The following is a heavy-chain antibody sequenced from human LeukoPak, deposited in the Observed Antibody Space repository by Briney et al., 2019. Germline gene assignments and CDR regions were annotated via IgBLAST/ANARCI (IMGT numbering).Heavy chain of an antibody. CDR3: ASTNLLGYCTSTSCDFDY. CDR1: GYSFTSYW. D-gene: IGHD2-2*01. J-gene: IGHJ4*02. V-gene: IGHV5-51*01. Sequence: GESLKISCKGSGYSFTSYWIGWVRQTPGKGLEWMGIIYPGDSDTRYSPSFQGQVTISADKSISTAYLQWSSLKASDTAMYFCASTNLLGYCTSTSCDFDYWGQGTLVTVSS. CDR2: IYPGDSDT.